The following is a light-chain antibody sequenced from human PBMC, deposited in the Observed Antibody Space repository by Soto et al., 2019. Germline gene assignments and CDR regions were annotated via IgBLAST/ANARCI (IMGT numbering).Light chain of an antibody. J-gene: IGKJ2*01. CDR3: QQYDSYYT. V-gene: IGKV1-5*01. CDR1: QPISTW. CDR2: DAS. Sequence: DIQMIQSLSTLSGFVGNRVTITCRASQPISTWLAWYQEKPGRAPKLLIYDASSLEGGVPSRFSGSGSGTEFTLTINSLQPDDFATYYCQQYDSYYTFGQGTKVDIK.